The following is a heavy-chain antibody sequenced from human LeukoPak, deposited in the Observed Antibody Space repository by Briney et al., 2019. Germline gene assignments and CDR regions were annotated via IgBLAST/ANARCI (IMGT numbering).Heavy chain of an antibody. CDR3: AKDGEGDPFDY. CDR2: ISYDGSNK. CDR1: GFTFSSYG. Sequence: PGGSLRLSCAASGFTFSSYGVHWVRQAPGKGLEWVAVISYDGSNKYYADSVKGRFTISRDNSKNTLYLQMNSLRAEDTAVYYCAKDGEGDPFDYWGQGTLVTVSS. J-gene: IGHJ4*02. V-gene: IGHV3-30*18. D-gene: IGHD2-21*02.